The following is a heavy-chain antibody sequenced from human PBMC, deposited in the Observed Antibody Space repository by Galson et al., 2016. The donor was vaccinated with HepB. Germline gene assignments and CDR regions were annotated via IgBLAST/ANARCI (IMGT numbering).Heavy chain of an antibody. CDR2: INAGNGNT. Sequence: SVKVSCKASGYTVTSYAMHWVRQAPGQRLEWMGWINAGNGNTKNSQKFQGRVTITRDTSASTAYMELSSLRSEDTAVYYCARAGTLRSGYWYYFDYWGQGTLVTVSS. J-gene: IGHJ4*02. D-gene: IGHD3-3*01. V-gene: IGHV1-3*01. CDR1: GYTVTSYA. CDR3: ARAGTLRSGYWYYFDY.